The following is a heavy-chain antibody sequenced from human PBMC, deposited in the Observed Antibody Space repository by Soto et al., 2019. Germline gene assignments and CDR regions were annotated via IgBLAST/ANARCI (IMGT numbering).Heavy chain of an antibody. Sequence: LRLSCSASGLTFSNAVMSWVRQAPGKGLEWVGRIKSKTDGVTTDYAAPVKGRFTISRDDSINTLYLQMNSLKTEETAVYYCTTDLRWGLVVVYWGQGTRVTVSS. D-gene: IGHD1-26*01. CDR2: IKSKTDGVTT. J-gene: IGHJ4*02. CDR3: TTDLRWGLVVVY. CDR1: GLTFSNAV. V-gene: IGHV3-15*01.